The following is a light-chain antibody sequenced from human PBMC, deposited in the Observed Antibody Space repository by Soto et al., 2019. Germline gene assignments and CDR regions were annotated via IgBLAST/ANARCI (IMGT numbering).Light chain of an antibody. CDR3: QQYENLPT. CDR2: DAS. Sequence: DIQMTQSPSSLFASVGDRVTITCQASQDISDFLKWYQQKPGTAPKVLIYDASNLEAGVPSRFRGSGSGTDFTFTISRLQPEDIATYYCQQYENLPTFGQGTRLEIK. J-gene: IGKJ5*01. V-gene: IGKV1-33*01. CDR1: QDISDF.